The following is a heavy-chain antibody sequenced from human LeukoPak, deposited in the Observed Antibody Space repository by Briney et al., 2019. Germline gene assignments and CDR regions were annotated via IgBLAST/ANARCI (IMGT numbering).Heavy chain of an antibody. J-gene: IGHJ4*02. Sequence: SETLSLTCTVSGGSVSSGSYYWSWIRQPPGKGLEWIGYIYYSGSTNYNPSLKSRVTISVDTSKNQFSLKLSSVTAADTAVYYCARGTTVTTIDYWGQGTLVTVSS. D-gene: IGHD4-17*01. CDR1: GGSVSSGSYY. V-gene: IGHV4-61*01. CDR2: IYYSGST. CDR3: ARGTTVTTIDY.